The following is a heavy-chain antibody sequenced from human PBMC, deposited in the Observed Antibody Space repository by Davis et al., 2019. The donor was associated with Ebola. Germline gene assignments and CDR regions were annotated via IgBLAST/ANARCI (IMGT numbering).Heavy chain of an antibody. CDR3: ARNKFDWLLAFDY. D-gene: IGHD3-9*01. CDR2: ILPNSGVT. J-gene: IGHJ4*02. Sequence: ASVKVSCKASGYTFTSYGISWVRQAPGQGLEWMGRILPNSGVTNYAQKFQGRVTITRDTSASTAYMELSSLRSEDTAVYYCARNKFDWLLAFDYWGQGTLVTVSS. V-gene: IGHV1-18*01. CDR1: GYTFTSYG.